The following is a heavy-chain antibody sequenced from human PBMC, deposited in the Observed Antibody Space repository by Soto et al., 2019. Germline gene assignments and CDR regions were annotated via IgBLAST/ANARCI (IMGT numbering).Heavy chain of an antibody. Sequence: LSYAVACGTSRNVGGSWSWNRQPPGKGLEWIGYIYHSGRTYYNPSLKSRVTISVDRSKNQFSLKLSSVTAADTAVYYCARVPGPRVQGTLVPVSP. CDR3: ARVPGP. J-gene: IGHJ5*02. CDR1: CGTSRNVGGS. V-gene: IGHV4-30-2*01. CDR2: IYHSGRT.